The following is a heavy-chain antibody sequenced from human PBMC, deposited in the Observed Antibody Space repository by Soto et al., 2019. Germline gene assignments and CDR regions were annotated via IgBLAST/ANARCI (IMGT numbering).Heavy chain of an antibody. Sequence: QVQLVQSGAEVKKPGASVKVSCKASGYTFTSYGISWVRQAPGQGLEWMGWISAYNGNTNYAQKLQGRVTMTTDTSTSTAYMELRSLRSDDAAVYYCARPVYEFWSGYSPGAFDIWGQGTMVTVSS. J-gene: IGHJ3*02. CDR2: ISAYNGNT. CDR3: ARPVYEFWSGYSPGAFDI. CDR1: GYTFTSYG. V-gene: IGHV1-18*01. D-gene: IGHD3-3*01.